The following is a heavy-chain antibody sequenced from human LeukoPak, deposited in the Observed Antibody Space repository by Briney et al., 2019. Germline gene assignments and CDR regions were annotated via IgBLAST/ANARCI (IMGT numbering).Heavy chain of an antibody. CDR2: ISWNSGSI. D-gene: IGHD6-19*01. CDR3: AKDKVAGTGPFDY. J-gene: IGHJ4*02. CDR1: GFTFDDYA. Sequence: GGSLRLSCAASGFTFDDYAMHWVRQAPGKGLEWVSGISWNSGSIGYADSVKGRFTISRDNAKNSLYLQMNSLRAEDTALYYCAKDKVAGTGPFDYWGQGTLVTVSS. V-gene: IGHV3-9*01.